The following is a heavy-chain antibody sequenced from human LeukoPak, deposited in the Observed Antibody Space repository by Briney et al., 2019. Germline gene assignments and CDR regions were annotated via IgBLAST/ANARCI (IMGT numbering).Heavy chain of an antibody. CDR2: IYYSGTT. V-gene: IGHV4-39*01. CDR1: GGSISSSDYH. J-gene: IGHJ3*01. Sequence: SETLSLTCTVSGGSISSSDYHWGWIRQPPGKGLEWIRSIYYSGTTYYNPSLRSRVTISVDTSKNQFSLKLSSVTAADTAVYYCASYISAVGAFDFWGQGTLVTVSS. D-gene: IGHD3-10*01. CDR3: ASYISAVGAFDF.